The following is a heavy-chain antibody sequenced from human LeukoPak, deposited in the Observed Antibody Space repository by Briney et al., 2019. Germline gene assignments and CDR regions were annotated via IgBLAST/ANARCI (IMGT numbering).Heavy chain of an antibody. Sequence: SETLSLTCSVSDYSISSGYYWGWIRQPPGKGLEWIGSIYHSGSTYYNPSLKSRVTISVDTSKNQFSLKLSSVTAADTAVYYCASDDFWSGYYSGYYYYYMDVWGKGTTVTVSS. CDR3: ASDDFWSGYYSGYYYYYMDV. CDR2: IYHSGST. V-gene: IGHV4-38-2*02. CDR1: DYSISSGYY. J-gene: IGHJ6*03. D-gene: IGHD3-3*01.